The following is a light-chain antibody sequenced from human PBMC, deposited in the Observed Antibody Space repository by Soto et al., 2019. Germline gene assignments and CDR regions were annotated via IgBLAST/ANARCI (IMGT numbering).Light chain of an antibody. CDR3: SSYTSSSTPYYV. CDR1: SSDVGGYNY. Sequence: QSVLTQPASVSGSPGQSITISCTGTSSDVGGYNYVSWYQQHPGKAPKLMIYEVSNRPSGVSNRFSGSKSDNTASLTISGLQAEDEAHYHCSSYTSSSTPYYVFGTGTKVTVL. V-gene: IGLV2-14*01. CDR2: EVS. J-gene: IGLJ1*01.